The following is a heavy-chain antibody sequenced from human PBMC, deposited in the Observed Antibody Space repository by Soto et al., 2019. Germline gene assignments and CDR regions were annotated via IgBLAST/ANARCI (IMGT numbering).Heavy chain of an antibody. Sequence: QPGGSLRLSCAASGFMFSGFGMHWVRQAPGKGLQWVAGISKDGSKKYYADSVKGRFTISRDNSKKTLYLQMNSLRAEDTAVYYCANPSGYYFGLGSHDEASDMWGQGTGVTVS. V-gene: IGHV3-30*18. J-gene: IGHJ3*02. CDR1: GFMFSGFG. CDR3: ANPSGYYFGLGSHDEASDM. D-gene: IGHD3-10*01. CDR2: ISKDGSKK.